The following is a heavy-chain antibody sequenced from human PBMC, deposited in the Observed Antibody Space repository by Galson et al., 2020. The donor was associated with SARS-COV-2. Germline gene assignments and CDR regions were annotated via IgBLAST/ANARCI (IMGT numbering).Heavy chain of an antibody. CDR3: ARRNCSGGSCRYDFDI. D-gene: IGHD2-15*01. J-gene: IGHJ3*02. Sequence: SQTLSLTCAVYVGSFSGYYWSWIRQPPGKGLEWIGEINHIVSTNYNPSLKSRVTISLDTSKNQFSRKLSSVTSADTAVYYCARRNCSGGSCRYDFDIWGQGTMVTVSS. CDR1: VGSFSGYY. CDR2: INHIVST. V-gene: IGHV4-34*01.